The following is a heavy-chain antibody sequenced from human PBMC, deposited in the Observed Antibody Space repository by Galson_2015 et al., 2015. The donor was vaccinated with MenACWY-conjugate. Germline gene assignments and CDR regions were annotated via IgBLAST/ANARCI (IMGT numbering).Heavy chain of an antibody. CDR2: LNPKSGST. CDR3: ARELGNKVYYFDS. J-gene: IGHJ5*01. CDR1: GDTFTTYR. D-gene: IGHD1/OR15-1a*01. V-gene: IGHV1-46*01. Sequence: SVKVSCKASGDTFTTYRVRWVRQAPGQGLEWMGILNPKSGSTAYAPKFQGRITMTRDASTSTVYVALSSLRSEDTAVYYCARELGNKVYYFDSGGHGTLVAVSS.